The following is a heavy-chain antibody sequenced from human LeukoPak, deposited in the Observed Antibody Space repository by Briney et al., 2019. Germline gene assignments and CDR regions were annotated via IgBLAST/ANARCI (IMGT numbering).Heavy chain of an antibody. CDR2: IIPVFQTP. J-gene: IGHJ6*03. V-gene: IGHV1-69*05. D-gene: IGHD3-22*01. Sequence: VASVKVSCKASGYTFTGYYMHWVRQAPGQGLEWIGGIIPVFQTPNYAQNFRGRVTITTDESTRTAYMELSSLRYEDTAIYYCARDTTLSRVITATTTYHYFDYIDVWGKGTTVTISS. CDR1: GYTFTGYY. CDR3: ARDTTLSRVITATTTYHYFDYIDV.